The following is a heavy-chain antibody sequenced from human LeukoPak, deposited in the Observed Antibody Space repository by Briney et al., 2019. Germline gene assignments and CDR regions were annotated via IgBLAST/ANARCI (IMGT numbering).Heavy chain of an antibody. CDR3: ARHPRRRALRPFES. CDR1: GYIFTTYW. CDR2: IDPSDSYT. V-gene: IGHV5-10-1*01. D-gene: IGHD6-25*01. J-gene: IGHJ5*01. Sequence: GESLRISCKGSGYIFTTYWISWVRQMPGKGLEWMGRIDPSDSYTDYSPSFQGHVTISADKSSITAYLHWNSLPASDTAMYYCARHPRRRALRPFESWGQGTLVTVSS.